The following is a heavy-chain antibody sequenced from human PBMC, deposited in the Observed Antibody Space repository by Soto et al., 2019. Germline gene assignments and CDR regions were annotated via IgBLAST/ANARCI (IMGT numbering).Heavy chain of an antibody. J-gene: IGHJ6*02. V-gene: IGHV1-69*01. Sequence: QVQLVQSGAEVKMPGSSVRVSCKASGGSFSNYAISWVRQAPGQGLEWMGGIIPMFGIGNYAEKFLGRVTITADESTSTSHMELSSLRSEDTAVYFCARAYRENYFYAMHVWGQGTTVTVSS. CDR2: IIPMFGIG. D-gene: IGHD1-26*01. CDR3: ARAYRENYFYAMHV. CDR1: GGSFSNYA.